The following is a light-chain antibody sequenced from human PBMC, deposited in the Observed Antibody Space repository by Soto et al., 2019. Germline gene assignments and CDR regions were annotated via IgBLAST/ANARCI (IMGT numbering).Light chain of an antibody. V-gene: IGKV3-20*01. CDR1: QSVSSSY. CDR2: GAS. CDR3: QQYGSSLYT. J-gene: IGKJ2*01. Sequence: EIVLTQSPGTLSLSPGERATLSCRASQSVSSSYLAWYQQKPGQAPRLLIYGASSSATGIPDRFSGSGSGTDFTITISRLEVEDFAVYYCQQYGSSLYTFGQGTKVEIK.